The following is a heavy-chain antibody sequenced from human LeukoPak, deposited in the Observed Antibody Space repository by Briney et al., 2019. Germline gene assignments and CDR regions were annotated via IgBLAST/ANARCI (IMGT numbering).Heavy chain of an antibody. Sequence: PSETLSLTCTVSGGSIRSSGYYWGWIRQPPGKGLEWIGNIYYSGSTYYNPSLKSRVTISVDTSKSQFSLKLSSVTAADTAVYFCARHRITSAVRGITNSWGQGTLVTVSS. D-gene: IGHD3-10*01. CDR2: IYYSGST. J-gene: IGHJ4*02. V-gene: IGHV4-39*01. CDR3: ARHRITSAVRGITNS. CDR1: GGSIRSSGYY.